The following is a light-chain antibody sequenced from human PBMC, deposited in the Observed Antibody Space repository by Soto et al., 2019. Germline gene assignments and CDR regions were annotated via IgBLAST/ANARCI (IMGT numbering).Light chain of an antibody. V-gene: IGLV2-23*01. CDR2: EAN. CDR3: CSYAGGVV. CDR1: STDVGGYNL. Sequence: QSALTQPASVSGSPGQSITISCTGTSTDVGGYNLVSWYQQHPGEAPRLLLFEANKRPSGVSDRFSGSQSGNTASLTISGLQTEDEADYYCCSYAGGVVFGGGTKVTVL. J-gene: IGLJ2*01.